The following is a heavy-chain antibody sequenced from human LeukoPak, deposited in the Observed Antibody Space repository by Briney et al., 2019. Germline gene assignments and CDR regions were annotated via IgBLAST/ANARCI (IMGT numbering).Heavy chain of an antibody. V-gene: IGHV3-23*01. Sequence: GGSMRLSCAVSGFSLSSNWMHWVRQAPGKGLEWVSGTSTAGGTAYYADSVKGRFTISRDNSKNTVYLQMNSLRAEDTAVYYCAKERVRCTSTTCYPDVFDIWGQGTVVTVSS. J-gene: IGHJ3*02. D-gene: IGHD2-2*01. CDR1: GFSLSSNW. CDR2: TSTAGGTA. CDR3: AKERVRCTSTTCYPDVFDI.